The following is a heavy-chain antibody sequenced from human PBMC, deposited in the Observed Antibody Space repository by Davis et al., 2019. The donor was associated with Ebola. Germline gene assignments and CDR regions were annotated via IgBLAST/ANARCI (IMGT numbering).Heavy chain of an antibody. CDR2: INPNSGGT. CDR1: GYTFTGYY. D-gene: IGHD6-19*01. CDR3: ARIEAIAVAYDAFDI. J-gene: IGHJ3*02. V-gene: IGHV1-2*02. Sequence: ASVKVSCKASGYTFTGYYMHWVRQAPGQGLEWMGWINPNSGGTNYAQKFQGRVTMTRDTSISTAYMELSRLRSDDTAVYYCARIEAIAVAYDAFDIWGQGTMVTVSS.